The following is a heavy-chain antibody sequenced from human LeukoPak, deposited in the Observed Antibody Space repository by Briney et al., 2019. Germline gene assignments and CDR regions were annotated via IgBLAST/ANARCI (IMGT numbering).Heavy chain of an antibody. CDR1: GFTFSDYW. CDR2: INGDGSSS. CDR3: ARELGYCGHTRCHKPLDF. V-gene: IGHV3-74*01. Sequence: GGSLRLSCVASGFTFSDYWMAWVRHVPGKGLVWVSRINGDGSSSNYADSVKGRFTISRDNAKNTMYVQMNSLRGEDTDVYYCARELGYCGHTRCHKPLDFWGQGTLATVSS. D-gene: IGHD2-2*01. J-gene: IGHJ4*02.